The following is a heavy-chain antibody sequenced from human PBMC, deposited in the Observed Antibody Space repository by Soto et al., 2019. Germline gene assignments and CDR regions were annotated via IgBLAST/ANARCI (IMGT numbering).Heavy chain of an antibody. V-gene: IGHV4-61*01. Sequence: PSETLSLTCTVSGGSVSSGSYYWSWIRQPPGKGLEWIGYIYYSGSTNYNPSLKRRVTISVDTSKNQFSLKLSSVTAADTAVYYCARDSYDYVWGSYRYTYFDYWGQGTPVTVSS. CDR2: IYYSGST. CDR1: GGSVSSGSYY. D-gene: IGHD3-16*02. J-gene: IGHJ4*02. CDR3: ARDSYDYVWGSYRYTYFDY.